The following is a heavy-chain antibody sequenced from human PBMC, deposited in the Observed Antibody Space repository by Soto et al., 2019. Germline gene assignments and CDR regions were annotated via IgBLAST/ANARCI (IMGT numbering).Heavy chain of an antibody. Sequence: ASVKVSCKASGGTFSSYAISWVRQAPGQGLEWMGGIIPIFGTANYAQKFQGRVTITADKSTSTAYMELSSLRSEDTAVYYCARVGEAVAGTQYYFDYWGQGTLVTVSS. J-gene: IGHJ4*02. CDR3: ARVGEAVAGTQYYFDY. V-gene: IGHV1-69*06. CDR1: GGTFSSYA. CDR2: IIPIFGTA. D-gene: IGHD6-19*01.